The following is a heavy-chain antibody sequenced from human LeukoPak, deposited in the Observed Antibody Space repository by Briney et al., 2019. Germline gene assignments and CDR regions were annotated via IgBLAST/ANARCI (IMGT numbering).Heavy chain of an antibody. Sequence: PSETLSLTCTVSGDSISSYYWSWIRQPPGKGLEWIGYIYYSGSTNYSPSLKSRVTISVDTSKKQFSLKLSSVTAADTAVYCARSERIIMILGGAFDIWGQGTVATVSS. CDR3: ARSERIIMILGGAFDI. D-gene: IGHD3-22*01. CDR2: IYYSGST. CDR1: GDSISSYY. V-gene: IGHV4-59*08. J-gene: IGHJ3*02.